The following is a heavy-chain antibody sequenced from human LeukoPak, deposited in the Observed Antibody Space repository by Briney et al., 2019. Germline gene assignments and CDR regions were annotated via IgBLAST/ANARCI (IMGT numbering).Heavy chain of an antibody. J-gene: IGHJ3*02. V-gene: IGHV1-2*02. CDR3: ARLGWVAPDAFDI. Sequence: ASVKVSCKASGYTFASYGISWVRQAPGQGLEWMGWINPNSGGTNYAQNFQGRVTMTRDTSISTAYMELSRLRSDDTAVYYCARLGWVAPDAFDIWGQGTMVTVSS. CDR2: INPNSGGT. CDR1: GYTFASYG. D-gene: IGHD5-12*01.